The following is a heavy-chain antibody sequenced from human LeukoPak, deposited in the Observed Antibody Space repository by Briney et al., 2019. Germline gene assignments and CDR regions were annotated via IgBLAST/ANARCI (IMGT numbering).Heavy chain of an antibody. V-gene: IGHV4-30-2*01. Sequence: SETLSLTCTVSGGSISSGGYYWSWIRQPPGKGLEWIGYIYHSGSTYYNPSLKSRVTISVDRSKNQFSLKLSSVTAADTAVYYCARFIVVVPAAMDYYYYYYMDVWGKGTTVTVSS. J-gene: IGHJ6*03. CDR2: IYHSGST. CDR1: GGSISSGGYY. D-gene: IGHD2-2*01. CDR3: ARFIVVVPAAMDYYYYYYMDV.